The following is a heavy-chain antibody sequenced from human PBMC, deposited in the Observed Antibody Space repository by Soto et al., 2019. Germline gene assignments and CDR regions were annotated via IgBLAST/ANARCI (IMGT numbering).Heavy chain of an antibody. CDR2: IYNNGRT. J-gene: IGHJ4*02. CDR3: ARARFCTSTSCYHYFDF. CDR1: GGSISSSS. Sequence: SETLSLTCTVSGGSISSSSWSWIRQPPGRGLEWIGYIYNNGRTDYNPSLKSRVTISVDTSKNHFSLKLSSVTPADTAVYYCARARFCTSTSCYHYFDFWGQGTLVT. V-gene: IGHV4-59*01. D-gene: IGHD2-2*01.